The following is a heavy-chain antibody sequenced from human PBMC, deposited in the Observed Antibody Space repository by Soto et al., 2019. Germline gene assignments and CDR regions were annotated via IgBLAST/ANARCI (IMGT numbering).Heavy chain of an antibody. CDR2: IKQDGSEK. D-gene: IGHD6-6*01. Sequence: GGSLRLSCAASGFTFSSYWMSWVRQAPGKGLEWVANIKQDGSEKYYVDSVKGRFTISRDNAKNSLYLQMNSLRAEDTAVYYCARDLIGDEYSSSSEGNWFDPWGQGTLVTVSS. V-gene: IGHV3-7*01. J-gene: IGHJ5*02. CDR1: GFTFSSYW. CDR3: ARDLIGDEYSSSSEGNWFDP.